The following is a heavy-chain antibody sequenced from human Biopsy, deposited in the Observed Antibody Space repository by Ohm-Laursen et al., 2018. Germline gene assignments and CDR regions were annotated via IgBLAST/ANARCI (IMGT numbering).Heavy chain of an antibody. D-gene: IGHD4-23*01. CDR2: ISYTGYT. CDR1: GDSFTGHY. V-gene: IGHV4-59*11. J-gene: IGHJ4*02. CDR3: ARGSNDFGGLYFPR. Sequence: GTLSLTCTVSGDSFTGHYWSWIRQPPGKGLEWIGHISYTGYTSYNASLKSRVTISVDTSRNHFSLRLSSLTAEDTVVYYCARGSNDFGGLYFPRWGQGTLLTVSS.